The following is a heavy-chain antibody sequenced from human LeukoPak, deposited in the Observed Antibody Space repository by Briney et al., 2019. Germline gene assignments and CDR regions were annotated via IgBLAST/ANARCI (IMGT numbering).Heavy chain of an antibody. CDR1: GFTVSSNY. V-gene: IGHV3-53*01. CDR3: ALVGYCSSTSCFPSTAYGMDV. J-gene: IGHJ6*02. D-gene: IGHD2-2*01. CDR2: IYSGGST. Sequence: GGSLRLSCAASGFTVSSNYMSWVRQAPGKGLEWVSAIYSGGSTYYADSVKGRFTISRDNSKNTLYLQMNSLRAEDTAVYYCALVGYCSSTSCFPSTAYGMDVWGQGTTVTVSS.